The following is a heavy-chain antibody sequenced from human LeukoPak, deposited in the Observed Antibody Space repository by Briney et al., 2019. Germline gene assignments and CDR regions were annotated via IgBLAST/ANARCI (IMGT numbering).Heavy chain of an antibody. V-gene: IGHV1-69*06. D-gene: IGHD6-13*01. CDR3: ARDHGAAGEYGMDL. CDR2: IIPIFGTA. CDR1: GGTFSSYA. Sequence: SVKVSCKASGGTFSSYAISWVRQAPGQGLEWMGGIIPIFGTANYAQKFQGRVTITADKSTSTAYMELSSMRSEDTAVYYCARDHGAAGEYGMDLWGKGTTVTVSS. J-gene: IGHJ6*04.